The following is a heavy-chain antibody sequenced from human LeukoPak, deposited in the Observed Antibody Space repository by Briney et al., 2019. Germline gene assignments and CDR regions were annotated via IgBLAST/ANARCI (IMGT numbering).Heavy chain of an antibody. V-gene: IGHV1-18*01. CDR1: GYTFHYYG. CDR3: AREGGAVVRFAVAY. D-gene: IGHD4-23*01. CDR2: ISAYNGNT. J-gene: IGHJ4*02. Sequence: ASVKVSCKASGYTFHYYGFTWVRQAPGQGLEWMGWISAYNGNTEYAQKLQGRVTMTTDTSTSTAYMELRSLTSDDTAVYYCAREGGAVVRFAVAYWGQGTLVTVSS.